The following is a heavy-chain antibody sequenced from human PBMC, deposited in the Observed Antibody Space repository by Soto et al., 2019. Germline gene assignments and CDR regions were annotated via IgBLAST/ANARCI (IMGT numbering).Heavy chain of an antibody. J-gene: IGHJ5*02. CDR2: IIPMFAIT. CDR3: FKSAHDNRYKFFS. CDR1: GGTFSGTT. D-gene: IGHD1-1*01. Sequence: QVQLVQSGAEVQKPGTSVTVSCTASGGTFSGTTINWVRQAPGQGHEWLGGIIPMFAITHYAPKYQGRVAITTDDSKSTANTQLNSLSAHDTDVYHCFKSAHDNRYKFFSWGQGTRVSVSS. V-gene: IGHV1-69*01.